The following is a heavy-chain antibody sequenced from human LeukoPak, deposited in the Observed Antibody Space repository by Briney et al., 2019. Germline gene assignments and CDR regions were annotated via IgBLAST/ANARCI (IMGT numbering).Heavy chain of an antibody. CDR3: AGRRPPQRRITMIVVVINDAFDI. CDR2: INHSGST. V-gene: IGHV4-34*01. D-gene: IGHD3-22*01. CDR1: GGSFSGYY. J-gene: IGHJ3*02. Sequence: SETLSLTCAVYGGSFSGYYWSWIRQPPGKGLEWIGEINHSGSTNYNPSLKSRVTISVDTSKNQFSLKLSSVTAADTAVYYCAGRRPPQRRITMIVVVINDAFDIWGQGTMVTVSS.